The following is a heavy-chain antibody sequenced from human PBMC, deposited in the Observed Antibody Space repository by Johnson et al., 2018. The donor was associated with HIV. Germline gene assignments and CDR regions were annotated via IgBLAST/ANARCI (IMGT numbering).Heavy chain of an antibody. V-gene: IGHV3-66*02. D-gene: IGHD6-6*01. CDR1: GIIVTGNF. CDR2: SWNSGSI. Sequence: EVQLVESGGGLVQPGGSLRLSCAASGIIVTGNFMSWVRQAPGKGLEWVSGISWNSGSIGYADSVTGRFTISRDNSKNTLYLQMNSLRAEDKAVYYCAKVLPFEQLVPQGADAFDVWGQGTMVTVSS. J-gene: IGHJ3*01. CDR3: AKVLPFEQLVPQGADAFDV.